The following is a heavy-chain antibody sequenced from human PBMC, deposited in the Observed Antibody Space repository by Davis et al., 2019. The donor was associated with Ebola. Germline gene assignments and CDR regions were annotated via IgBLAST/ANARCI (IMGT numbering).Heavy chain of an antibody. J-gene: IGHJ4*02. CDR1: GFTVSSNH. Sequence: GESLKISCTASGFTVSSNHMSWVRQAPGKGLEWVANIKQDGSEKYYVDSVKGRFTISRDNAKNSLYLQMNSLRAEDTAVYYCARCQWGFWSGCFDYWGQGTLVTVSS. CDR3: ARCQWGFWSGCFDY. D-gene: IGHD3-3*01. V-gene: IGHV3-7*01. CDR2: IKQDGSEK.